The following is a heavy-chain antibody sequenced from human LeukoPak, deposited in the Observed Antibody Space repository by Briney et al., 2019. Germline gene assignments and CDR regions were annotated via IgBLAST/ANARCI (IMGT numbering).Heavy chain of an antibody. CDR3: ARDLRSPLDWLQWAYYYYGMDV. V-gene: IGHV3-7*01. J-gene: IGHJ6*02. Sequence: GGSLRLSCAASGFTFSSYWMSWVRQAPGKGLEWVANIKQDGSEKYYVDSVKGRFTISRDNAKNSLYLQMNSLRAEDTAVYYCARDLRSPLDWLQWAYYYYGMDVWGQGTTVTVSS. D-gene: IGHD3-9*01. CDR2: IKQDGSEK. CDR1: GFTFSSYW.